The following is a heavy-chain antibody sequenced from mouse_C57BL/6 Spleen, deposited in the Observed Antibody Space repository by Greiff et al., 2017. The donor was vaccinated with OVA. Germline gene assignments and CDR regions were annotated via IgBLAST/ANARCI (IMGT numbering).Heavy chain of an antibody. J-gene: IGHJ2*01. CDR2: ISSGGSYT. CDR3: ALDGYPDY. D-gene: IGHD2-3*01. CDR1: GFTFSSYG. Sequence: EVQLQESGGDLVKPGGSLKLSCAASGFTFSSYGMSWVRQTPDKRLEWVATISSGGSYTYYPDSVKGRFTISRDNAKNTLYLQMSSLKSEDTAMYYCALDGYPDYWGQGTTLTVSS. V-gene: IGHV5-6*01.